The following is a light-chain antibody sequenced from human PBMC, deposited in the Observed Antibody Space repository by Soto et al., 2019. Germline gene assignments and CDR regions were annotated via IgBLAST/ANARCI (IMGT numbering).Light chain of an antibody. J-gene: IGKJ1*01. CDR2: DAS. CDR3: QQYNSYSPVWT. CDR1: QSISSW. Sequence: DIQMTQSPSTLSASVGDRVTIICRASQSISSWLAWYQQKPGKAPKLLIYDASSLESGVPSRFSGSGSGTEFTLTISSLQPDDFATYYCQQYNSYSPVWTFGQGTKVDIK. V-gene: IGKV1-5*02.